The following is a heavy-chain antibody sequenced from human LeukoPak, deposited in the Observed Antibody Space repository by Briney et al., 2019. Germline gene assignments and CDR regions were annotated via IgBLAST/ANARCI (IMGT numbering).Heavy chain of an antibody. Sequence: QSGGSLRLSCAASGFTFSLYWMSWVRQAPGKGLEWVANIKQDGSEKYYVDSVKGRFTISRDNAKNSLYLQMNSLRVEDTAVYYCAKDKRSYSTGSFDYWGQGTLVTVSS. V-gene: IGHV3-7*01. CDR2: IKQDGSEK. CDR1: GFTFSLYW. CDR3: AKDKRSYSTGSFDY. J-gene: IGHJ4*02. D-gene: IGHD6-13*01.